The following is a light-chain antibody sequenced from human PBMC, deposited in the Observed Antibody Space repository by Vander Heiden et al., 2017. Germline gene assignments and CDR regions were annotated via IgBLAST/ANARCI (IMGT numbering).Light chain of an antibody. V-gene: IGKV1-39*01. CDR2: AAS. J-gene: IGKJ1*01. Sequence: DIQMTQSPSSLSASVGDRVTIACRASQNIINFLNWYQQKPGKAPKLLIYAASTVQSGVPSRFGGSGAATEFTLSISRLQPEDFATYYCQQSYSSPWTFGQGTKLEIK. CDR3: QQSYSSPWT. CDR1: QNIINF.